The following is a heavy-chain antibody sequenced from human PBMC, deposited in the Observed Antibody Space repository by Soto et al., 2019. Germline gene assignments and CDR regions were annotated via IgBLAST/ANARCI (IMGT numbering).Heavy chain of an antibody. Sequence: QITLKESGPSLVKPTQTLTLTCTFSGFSLSTGGVGVGWIRQPPGKALEWLALIYWDDDKRYSPSLRSRLTVTKDTSNNQVVLTMTNMDPVDTATYYGAHSRCGGDCLQSYSSHYYYGMDVWGQGTTVTVSS. D-gene: IGHD2-21*02. CDR1: GFSLSTGGVG. J-gene: IGHJ6*02. V-gene: IGHV2-5*02. CDR3: AHSRCGGDCLQSYSSHYYYGMDV. CDR2: IYWDDDK.